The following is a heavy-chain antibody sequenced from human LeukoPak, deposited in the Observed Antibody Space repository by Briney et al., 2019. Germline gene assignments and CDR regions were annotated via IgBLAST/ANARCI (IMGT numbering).Heavy chain of an antibody. D-gene: IGHD6-13*01. CDR1: GFSISSYA. V-gene: IGHV3-23*01. CDR3: AKDVIAGQGRNFDS. CDR2: ISGSGSST. Sequence: PSGSLRLSCAASGFSISSYAMSWVRQPPGKGLEWVASISGSGSSTFYADSVKGRITISRYKSKNPLYLQVKRVGAEDTALYYCAKDVIAGQGRNFDSWGQGTLVTVSS. J-gene: IGHJ4*02.